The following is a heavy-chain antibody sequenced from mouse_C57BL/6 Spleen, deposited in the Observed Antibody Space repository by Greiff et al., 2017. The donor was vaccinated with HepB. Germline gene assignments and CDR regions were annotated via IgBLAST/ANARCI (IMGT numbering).Heavy chain of an antibody. Sequence: EVQLMESGEGLVKPGGSLKLSCAASGFTFSSYAMSWVRQTPEKRLEWVAYISSGGDYIYYADTVKGRFTISRDNARNTLYLQMSSLKSEDTAMYYCTRDPLDSSGPWFAYWGQGTLVTVSA. CDR2: ISSGGDYI. CDR3: TRDPLDSSGPWFAY. V-gene: IGHV5-9-1*02. CDR1: GFTFSSYA. D-gene: IGHD3-2*02. J-gene: IGHJ3*01.